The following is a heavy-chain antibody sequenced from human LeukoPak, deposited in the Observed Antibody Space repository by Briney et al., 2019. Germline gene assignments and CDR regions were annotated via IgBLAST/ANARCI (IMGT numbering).Heavy chain of an antibody. Sequence: PSETLSLTCAVSGDSISGSYWSWIRQPPGKGLEWIGYIYYSGSTYYNPSLKSRVTISVDTSKNQFSLKLSSVTAADTAVYYCARPLHVHDAFDIWGQGTMVTVSS. CDR1: GDSISGSY. CDR3: ARPLHVHDAFDI. J-gene: IGHJ3*02. V-gene: IGHV4-59*08. CDR2: IYYSGST.